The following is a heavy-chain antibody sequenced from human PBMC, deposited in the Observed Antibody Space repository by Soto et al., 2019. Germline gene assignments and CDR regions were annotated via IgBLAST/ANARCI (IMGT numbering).Heavy chain of an antibody. CDR2: IYYSGSA. CDR1: GDSISSGDYY. CDR3: ARDKYNPRNWFDP. D-gene: IGHD1-1*01. V-gene: IGHV4-30-4*01. Sequence: PSETLSLTCTVSGDSISSGDYYWSWIRQPPGKGLEWIGYIYYSGSASYNPSLRSRVSISVDTSKNQFSLKLRSVTAAYTVVYYSARDKYNPRNWFDPWGQGTLVTVSS. J-gene: IGHJ5*02.